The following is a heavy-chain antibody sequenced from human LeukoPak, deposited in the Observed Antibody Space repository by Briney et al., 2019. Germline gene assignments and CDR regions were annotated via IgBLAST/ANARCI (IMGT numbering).Heavy chain of an antibody. Sequence: PGGSLRLSCTASGFTFSTYNMNWVRQAPGKGLEWVSYISSSSSVIYYAASVRGRFTISRDNAKNSLSLRMNSLRDEDTAVYYCAIGGDYVDHWGQGTLVTVSS. D-gene: IGHD3-10*01. J-gene: IGHJ4*02. CDR3: AIGGDYVDH. CDR1: GFTFSTYN. CDR2: ISSSSSVI. V-gene: IGHV3-48*02.